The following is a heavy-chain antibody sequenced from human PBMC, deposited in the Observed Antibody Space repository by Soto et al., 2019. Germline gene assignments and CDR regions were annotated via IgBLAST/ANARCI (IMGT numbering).Heavy chain of an antibody. Sequence: GGSLRLSCAASGFTFSSYGMHWVRQAPGKGLEWVAVIWYDGSNKYYADSVKGRFTISRDNSKNTLYLQMNSLRAEDTAVYYCARDLNSPHDTYYYDSSGYYPDYWGQGTLVTVSS. CDR2: IWYDGSNK. D-gene: IGHD3-22*01. J-gene: IGHJ4*02. V-gene: IGHV3-33*01. CDR3: ARDLNSPHDTYYYDSSGYYPDY. CDR1: GFTFSSYG.